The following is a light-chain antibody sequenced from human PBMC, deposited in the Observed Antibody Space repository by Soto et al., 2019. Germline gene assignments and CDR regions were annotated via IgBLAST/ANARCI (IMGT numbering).Light chain of an antibody. Sequence: AIQMTQSPSSLSASVGDRVTITCRASQGIRNDLDWFQQKPGKAPKLLIYAASNLQSGGPARFSGSGSGTDFTLTISSLQPEAFATYYCMQKYFYIFISGAGTKVDIK. CDR2: AAS. J-gene: IGKJ3*01. CDR3: MQKYFYIFI. V-gene: IGKV1-6*01. CDR1: QGIRND.